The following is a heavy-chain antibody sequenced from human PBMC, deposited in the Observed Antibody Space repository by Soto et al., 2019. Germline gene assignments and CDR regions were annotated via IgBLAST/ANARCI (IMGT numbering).Heavy chain of an antibody. V-gene: IGHV1-24*01. CDR3: ARDRAYSGSYYPYYDYGMDV. J-gene: IGHJ6*02. Sequence: ASVKVSCKVSGYTLTESSMHWVRQAPGKGLEWMGGFDPEDGETIYAQKFQGRVTMTGDTSTGTVYMELSSLRSEDTAVYYCARDRAYSGSYYPYYDYGMDVWGQGTTVTAP. CDR2: FDPEDGET. D-gene: IGHD1-26*01. CDR1: GYTLTESS.